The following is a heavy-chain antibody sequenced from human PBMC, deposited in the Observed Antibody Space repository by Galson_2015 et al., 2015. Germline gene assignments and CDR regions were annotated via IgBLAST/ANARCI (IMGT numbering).Heavy chain of an antibody. Sequence: SLRLSCAASGFTFSDYYMSWIRQAPGKGLEWVSYISSSSSYTNYADSVKGRFTISRDNAKNSLYLQMNSLRAEDTAVYYCAREAAPLEGWFDPWGQGTLVTVSS. D-gene: IGHD6-13*01. CDR1: GFTFSDYY. CDR3: AREAAPLEGWFDP. V-gene: IGHV3-11*06. J-gene: IGHJ5*02. CDR2: ISSSSSYT.